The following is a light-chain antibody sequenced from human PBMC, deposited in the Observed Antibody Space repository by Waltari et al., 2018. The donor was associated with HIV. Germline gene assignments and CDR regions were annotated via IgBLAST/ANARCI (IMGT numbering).Light chain of an antibody. J-gene: IGKJ1*01. CDR3: QEYNTYSET. CDR1: QSIGSW. CDR2: EAS. Sequence: DIQMTQSPSTLSASAGDRVTITCRASQSIGSWLAWYQQKPGKAPTLLISEASTLQTGGPSRFNGSGSGTEFTLTISSLHPDDFATYYCQEYNTYSETFGQGTKVEIK. V-gene: IGKV1-5*03.